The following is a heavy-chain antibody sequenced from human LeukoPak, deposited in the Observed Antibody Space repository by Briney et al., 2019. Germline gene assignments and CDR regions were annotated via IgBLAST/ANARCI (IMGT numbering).Heavy chain of an antibody. V-gene: IGHV4-59*12. D-gene: IGHD1-26*01. Sequence: SETLSLTCTVSGGSLSGYYWNWIRQSPGKGLEWIGYIYFGGTTNYNPSLKSRVTISVDTSKNRFSLTLNSVTAADTAVYYCAREVPGSGSYYRRNDAFDIWGQGTMVTVSS. J-gene: IGHJ3*02. CDR3: AREVPGSGSYYRRNDAFDI. CDR2: IYFGGTT. CDR1: GGSLSGYY.